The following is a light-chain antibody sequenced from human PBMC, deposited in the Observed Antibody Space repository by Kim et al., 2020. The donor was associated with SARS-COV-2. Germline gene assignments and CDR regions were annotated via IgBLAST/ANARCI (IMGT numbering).Light chain of an antibody. J-gene: IGLJ3*02. Sequence: GQSFTISCTGTSSDIGGYDYVSWYQQHPGKAPQLMIYAVTKRPSGVSNRFSGSKSGTAASLTISGLQAEDEADYYCISYTSATTWVFGGGTQLTVL. CDR1: SSDIGGYDY. CDR3: ISYTSATTWV. CDR2: AVT. V-gene: IGLV2-14*03.